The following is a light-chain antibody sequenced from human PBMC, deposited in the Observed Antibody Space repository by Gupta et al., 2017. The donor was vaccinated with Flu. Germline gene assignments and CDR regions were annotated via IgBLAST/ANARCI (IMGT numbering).Light chain of an antibody. CDR1: QNINRW. J-gene: IGKJ4*01. Sequence: DIQMTQSPSTLSASVGDRVTMTCRASQNINRWLAWYQQKPGRAPKLLISKTSNLQSGVPSRFSGSGSGTDYTLTISNLQPEDFATYYCHQYNSYSPTTFGGGTKVDFK. V-gene: IGKV1-5*03. CDR2: KTS. CDR3: HQYNSYSPTT.